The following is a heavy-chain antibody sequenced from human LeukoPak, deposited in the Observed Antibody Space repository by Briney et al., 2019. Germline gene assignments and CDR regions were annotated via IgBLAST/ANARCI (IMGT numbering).Heavy chain of an antibody. V-gene: IGHV3-30*04. Sequence: GGSLRLSCAASGFTFSIYAMHWVRQAPGKGLEWVAFISYDGSSKYYADSVKGRFTISRDNSKNMMYLQMSSLRAEDTAVYYCARRGHDYGDSEWFDPWGQGTLVTVSS. CDR3: ARRGHDYGDSEWFDP. D-gene: IGHD4-17*01. CDR1: GFTFSIYA. CDR2: ISYDGSSK. J-gene: IGHJ5*02.